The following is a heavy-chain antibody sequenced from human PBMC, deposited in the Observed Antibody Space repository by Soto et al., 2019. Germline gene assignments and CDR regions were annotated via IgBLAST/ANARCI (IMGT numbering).Heavy chain of an antibody. CDR1: GGTFSKYL. D-gene: IGHD5-18*01. J-gene: IGHJ4*02. V-gene: IGHV1-69*01. Sequence: QVQLVQSGAEVKRPGSSVKVSCKASGGTFSKYLFSWVRQAPGQGREWMGGIIPVFGTPKYAQKFQGRVTVTADESTSTAYMDLTSLKSEDAAVYYCARGEQLWFDYWGQGTLVTVSS. CDR3: ARGEQLWFDY. CDR2: IIPVFGTP.